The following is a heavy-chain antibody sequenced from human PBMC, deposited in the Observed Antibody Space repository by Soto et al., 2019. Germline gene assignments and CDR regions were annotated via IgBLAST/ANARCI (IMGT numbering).Heavy chain of an antibody. Sequence: QVQLVQSGAEVKKPGASVKVSCKASGYTFTSYAMHWVRQAPGQRLEWMGWINAGNGNTKYSQKFQGRVTITRDTSASTAYMELSSLRSEDTAVYYCARGEDIVVVPPRYWGQGTLVTVSS. D-gene: IGHD2-2*01. CDR2: INAGNGNT. V-gene: IGHV1-3*01. CDR1: GYTFTSYA. J-gene: IGHJ4*02. CDR3: ARGEDIVVVPPRY.